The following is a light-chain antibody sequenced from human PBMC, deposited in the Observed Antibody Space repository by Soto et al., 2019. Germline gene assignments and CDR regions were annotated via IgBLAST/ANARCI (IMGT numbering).Light chain of an antibody. Sequence: QSVLTQPRSVSGSPGQSVTISCTGTSSDVGNYNFVSWYQQHPGKAPKLIIYEVSKRYSGVPDRFSGSRSGNTASLTISGLQAEDEADYSCCSYTDTFYVFGIGTKLTVL. CDR3: CSYTDTFYV. J-gene: IGLJ1*01. V-gene: IGLV2-11*01. CDR2: EVS. CDR1: SSDVGNYNF.